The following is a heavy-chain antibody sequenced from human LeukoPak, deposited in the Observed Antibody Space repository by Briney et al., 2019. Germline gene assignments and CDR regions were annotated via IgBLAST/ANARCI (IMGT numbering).Heavy chain of an antibody. V-gene: IGHV3-74*01. J-gene: IGHJ3*02. CDR2: IEGDGNRI. Sequence: GGSLRLSCAASGFTLSAYWMHWVRQAPGKGLMWVSRIEGDGNRITYADSVKGRFTISRDNSKNTLYLQMNSLRAEDTAVYYCAREVTTMIVNVGAFDIWGQGTMVTVSS. CDR3: AREVTTMIVNVGAFDI. CDR1: GFTLSAYW. D-gene: IGHD3-22*01.